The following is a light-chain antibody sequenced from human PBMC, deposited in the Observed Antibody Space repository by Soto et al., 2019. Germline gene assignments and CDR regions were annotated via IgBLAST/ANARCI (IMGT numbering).Light chain of an antibody. V-gene: IGLV2-14*03. Sequence: QSALTQPASVSGSPGQSITISCTGTSSDVGYYDSVSWYQRHPGKAPKLIIYDVTFRPSGVSDRFFGSKSGNTASLTISGIQVEDYADYYCFSRPSTVSHVVCGGGTKLTVL. CDR2: DVT. J-gene: IGLJ2*01. CDR1: SSDVGYYDS. CDR3: FSRPSTVSHVV.